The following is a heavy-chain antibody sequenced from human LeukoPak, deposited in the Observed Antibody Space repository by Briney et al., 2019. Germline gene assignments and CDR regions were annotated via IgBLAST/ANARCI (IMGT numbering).Heavy chain of an antibody. V-gene: IGHV3-21*01. CDR1: GFTFSSYS. CDR3: ARVQGGTNSN. J-gene: IGHJ4*02. Sequence: GPLRLSCAASGFTFSSYSMNWVRQAPGKGLEWVSSISSSSSYIYYADSVKGRFTISRDNAKNSLYLQMNSLRAQDTAVYYCARVQGGTNSNWGQGTLVTVSS. D-gene: IGHD2-8*01. CDR2: ISSSSSYI.